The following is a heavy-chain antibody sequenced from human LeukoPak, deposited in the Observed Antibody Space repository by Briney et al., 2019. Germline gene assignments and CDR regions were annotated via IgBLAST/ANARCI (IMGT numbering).Heavy chain of an antibody. CDR3: ARHILDSSGSMTDLPFGY. J-gene: IGHJ4*02. D-gene: IGHD1-1*01. V-gene: IGHV4-39*01. Sequence: PSETLSLTCNVSGGSVSSSGYYWGWIRQTPGKGLEWLGSVYYSGSTYLKPSLKSRVTISVDPSKNQFSLRLSSVTAADTSLYYCARHILDSSGSMTDLPFGYWGQGTLVTVSS. CDR2: VYYSGST. CDR1: GGSVSSSGYY.